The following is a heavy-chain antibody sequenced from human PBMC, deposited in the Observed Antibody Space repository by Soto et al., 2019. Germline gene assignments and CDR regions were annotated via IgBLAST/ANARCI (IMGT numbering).Heavy chain of an antibody. V-gene: IGHV3-9*01. CDR3: AKGHYSSGGDTFDY. J-gene: IGHJ4*02. CDR1: GFTFDDYA. D-gene: IGHD3-10*01. Sequence: VQLVESGGGLVQPGRSLRLSCAASGFTFDDYAMHWVRQAPGKGLEWVSGITWNSVGIGYADSVKGRFTISRDNAKNSLYLQMNSLTTEDTALYYCAKGHYSSGGDTFDYWGQGTLVTVSS. CDR2: ITWNSVGI.